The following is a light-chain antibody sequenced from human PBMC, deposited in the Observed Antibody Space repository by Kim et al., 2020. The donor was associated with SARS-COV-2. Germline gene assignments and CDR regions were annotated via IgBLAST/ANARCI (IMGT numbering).Light chain of an antibody. Sequence: TLRQPASIYCRSSQSLGTNFQWFQQRPGQSPRRLIYDVSKRDSGVPDRCRGSGSGIDFTLEISRVEAEDVGVYYCMQATYWTHTFGQGTKVDIK. V-gene: IGKV2-30*01. CDR3: MQATYWTHT. J-gene: IGKJ1*01. CDR2: DVS. CDR1: QSLGTN.